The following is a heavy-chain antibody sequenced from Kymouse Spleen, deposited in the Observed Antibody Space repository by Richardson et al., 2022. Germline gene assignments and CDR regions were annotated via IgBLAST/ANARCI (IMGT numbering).Heavy chain of an antibody. J-gene: IGHJ6*02. D-gene: IGHD4-17*01. CDR3: ARDHDYGDRHGMDV. V-gene: IGHV3-13*01. CDR2: IGTAGDT. CDR1: GFTFSSYD. Sequence: EVQLVESGGGLVQPGGSLRLSCAASGFTFSSYDMHWVRQATGKGLEWVSAIGTAGDTYYPGSVKGRFTISRENAKNSLYLQMNSLRAGDTAVYYCARDHDYGDRHGMDVWGQGTTVTVSS.